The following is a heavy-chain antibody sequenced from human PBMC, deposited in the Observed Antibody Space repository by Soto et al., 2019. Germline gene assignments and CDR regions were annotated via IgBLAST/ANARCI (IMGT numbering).Heavy chain of an antibody. CDR1: GFSLSTYGVS. Sequence: SGPTLVNPTQTLTLTCTFSGFSLSTYGVSVGWIRQPPGKALEWLALIYWDNDKYYSPSLKSRLTITKDTSENQVVLTMTNMDPVDTATYYCAHRLASPYYYHXRXSXXDYWGQGTLVTVXS. V-gene: IGHV2-5*02. D-gene: IGHD3-10*01. J-gene: IGHJ4*02. CDR3: AHRLASPYYYHXRXSXXDY. CDR2: IYWDNDK.